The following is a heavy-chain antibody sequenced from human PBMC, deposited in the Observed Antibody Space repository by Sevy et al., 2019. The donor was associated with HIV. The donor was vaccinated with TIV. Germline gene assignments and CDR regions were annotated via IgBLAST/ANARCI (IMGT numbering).Heavy chain of an antibody. CDR1: GFAFHEYS. D-gene: IGHD2-8*01. V-gene: IGHV3-23*01. Sequence: GGSLRLSRAASGFAFHEYSMSWIRQAPGKGLEWVATLSFGCGKINYADSVKGRFTISRDNSKNSFYLQMDNLGVEDTALYYCAREGCSRPHDYWGQGTRVTVSS. CDR2: LSFGCGKI. CDR3: AREGCSRPHDY. J-gene: IGHJ4*02.